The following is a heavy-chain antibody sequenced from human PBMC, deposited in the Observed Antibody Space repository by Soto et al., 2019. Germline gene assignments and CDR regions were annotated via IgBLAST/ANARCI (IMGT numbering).Heavy chain of an antibody. J-gene: IGHJ4*01. D-gene: IGHD3-16*01. V-gene: IGHV4-59*08. Sequence: SETLYLTCTVSGGSIRSDHWGWIRQPPGKGLEWIGYLDYSGSPKYNPSLKSRVTISMDTSKNQVSLTLNSVTAADTAVYFCATYFRGEGGRGYWGPGTQVTVSS. CDR1: GGSIRSDH. CDR2: LDYSGSP. CDR3: ATYFRGEGGRGY.